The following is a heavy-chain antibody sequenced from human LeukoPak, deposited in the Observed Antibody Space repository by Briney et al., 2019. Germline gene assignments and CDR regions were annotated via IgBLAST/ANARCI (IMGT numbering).Heavy chain of an antibody. Sequence: GESLKISCQGSGYSFTSYWIGWVRQMPGKGLEWMAFVYPANSDTRYSPSFQGHVTISADKSTSTAYLQWSSLRASDTAMYYCATQAYYISNGYRNWGQGTLVTVSS. D-gene: IGHD3-22*01. V-gene: IGHV5-51*01. J-gene: IGHJ4*02. CDR2: VYPANSDT. CDR1: GYSFTSYW. CDR3: ATQAYYISNGYRN.